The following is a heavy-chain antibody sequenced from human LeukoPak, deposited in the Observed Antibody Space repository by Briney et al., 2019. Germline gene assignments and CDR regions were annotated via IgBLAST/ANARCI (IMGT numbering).Heavy chain of an antibody. D-gene: IGHD5-18*01. CDR1: GDSITSASHH. Sequence: PSETPSLTCTVSGDSITSASHHWNWIRQPPGKGLEWIGNIYSSGSTNYNPSLKSRVTMSVDTSKNQLSLNLRSVTAADRALYYCARGGYIFGYWGQGTQVTVSP. CDR3: ARGGYIFGY. J-gene: IGHJ4*02. V-gene: IGHV4-61*01. CDR2: IYSSGST.